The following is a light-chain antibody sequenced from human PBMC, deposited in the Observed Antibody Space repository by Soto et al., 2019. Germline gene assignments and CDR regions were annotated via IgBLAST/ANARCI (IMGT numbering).Light chain of an antibody. V-gene: IGKV3-11*01. CDR2: VAS. CDR3: QQRSSWPLT. J-gene: IGKJ4*01. CDR1: QSVSSY. Sequence: EIVLTQSPATLSLSPGERATLSCRASQSVSSYLVWFQQKPGQTPRLLIYVASKRATGIPARFSGSGSGTDFTLPVSSLEPEDFAVYYCQQRSSWPLTFGGGTKV.